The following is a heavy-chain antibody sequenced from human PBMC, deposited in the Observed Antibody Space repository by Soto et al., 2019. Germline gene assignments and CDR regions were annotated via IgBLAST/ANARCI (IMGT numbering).Heavy chain of an antibody. J-gene: IGHJ4*02. CDR2: ISYDGNNK. CDR1: GFTFSTYG. Sequence: PGGSLRLSCAASGFTFSTYGMHLVRQAPGKGLEWVAVISYDGNNKYYADSVKGRFTISRDNSKNTLYLQMSSLRAEDTAVYYCAKSVYNWNDGFFDYWGQGTLVTVSS. CDR3: AKSVYNWNDGFFDY. V-gene: IGHV3-30*18. D-gene: IGHD1-1*01.